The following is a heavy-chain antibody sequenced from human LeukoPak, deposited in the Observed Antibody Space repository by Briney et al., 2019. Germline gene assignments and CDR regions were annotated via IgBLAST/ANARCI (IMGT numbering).Heavy chain of an antibody. Sequence: KPSETLSLTCAVYGGSFSGYYWSWIRQPPGKGLEWIGEINHSGSTNYNPSLKSRVTISVDTSKNQFSLKLSSVTAADTAVYYCARGRHINYDILTGSLNDYWGQGTLVTVSS. D-gene: IGHD3-9*01. CDR3: ARGRHINYDILTGSLNDY. CDR1: GGSFSGYY. V-gene: IGHV4-34*01. J-gene: IGHJ4*02. CDR2: INHSGST.